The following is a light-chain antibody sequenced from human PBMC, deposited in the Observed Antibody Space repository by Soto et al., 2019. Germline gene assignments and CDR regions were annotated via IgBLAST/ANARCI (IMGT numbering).Light chain of an antibody. Sequence: NFMLTQPHSVSESPGKTVTISCTRSSGNIASSYVQWYQQRPGSAPNTVIYEDDQRPSGVPHRFSGSIDRSSNSASLTISELRTEDEADYYCQSYYSDNYVFGPGTKLTVL. CDR1: SGNIASSY. CDR3: QSYYSDNYV. V-gene: IGLV6-57*04. J-gene: IGLJ1*01. CDR2: EDD.